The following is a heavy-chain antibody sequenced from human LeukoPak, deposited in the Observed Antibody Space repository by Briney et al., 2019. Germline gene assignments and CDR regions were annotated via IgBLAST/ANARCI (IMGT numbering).Heavy chain of an antibody. V-gene: IGHV5-51*01. CDR2: IYPGDSDT. D-gene: IGHD2-15*01. CDR3: ARHGRAVVAAVDAFDI. J-gene: IGHJ3*02. Sequence: GESLKISCKGSGYNFINYWIGWVRQMPGKGLEWMGIIYPGDSDTRYSPSFQGQVTISADESISTAHLQWSSLKASDTAMYYCARHGRAVVAAVDAFDIWGQGTMVTVSS. CDR1: GYNFINYW.